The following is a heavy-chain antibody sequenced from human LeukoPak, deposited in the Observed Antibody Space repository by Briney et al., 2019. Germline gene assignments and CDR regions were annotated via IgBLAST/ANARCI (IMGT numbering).Heavy chain of an antibody. J-gene: IGHJ3*02. Sequence: GESLKISCKGSGYSFTSYWIGWVRQMLGKGLEWMGIIYPGDSDTRYSPSFQGQVTISADKSISTAYLQWSSLKASDTAMYYCARHIRPCGGDCTDAFDIWGQGTMVTVSS. D-gene: IGHD2-21*02. V-gene: IGHV5-51*01. CDR2: IYPGDSDT. CDR1: GYSFTSYW. CDR3: ARHIRPCGGDCTDAFDI.